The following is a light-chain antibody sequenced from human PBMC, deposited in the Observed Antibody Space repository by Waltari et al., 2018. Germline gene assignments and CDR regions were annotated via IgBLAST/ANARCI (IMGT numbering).Light chain of an antibody. CDR2: AAS. Sequence: EIVMTQSPATLSVSPGERATLSCRASQNVGSNLGWYQQKPGQVPRLIIFAASNGATGIPARFSGSGSGTEFTLTISSLQSEDFAVYYCQQYDRWPLTFGGGTKVEIK. CDR1: QNVGSN. CDR3: QQYDRWPLT. V-gene: IGKV3-15*01. J-gene: IGKJ4*01.